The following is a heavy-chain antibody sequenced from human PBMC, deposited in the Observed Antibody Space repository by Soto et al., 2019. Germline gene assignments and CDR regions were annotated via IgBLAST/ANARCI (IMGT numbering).Heavy chain of an antibody. CDR1: GDSISSDKW. D-gene: IGHD6-13*01. CDR2: VYHSGNT. Sequence: QVQLQESGPGLVKPSGTLSLTCAVSGDSISSDKWWSWVRQPPGKGLEWIGEVYHSGNTNYNPSLKTRXXXSXXQSKNQFSLKLSSVTDADTAIYYCARGEGQQQRDCWGQGALVTVSS. J-gene: IGHJ4*02. CDR3: ARGEGQQQRDC. V-gene: IGHV4-4*02.